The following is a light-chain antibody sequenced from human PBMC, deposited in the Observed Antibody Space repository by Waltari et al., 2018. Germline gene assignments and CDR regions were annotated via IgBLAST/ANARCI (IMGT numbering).Light chain of an antibody. V-gene: IGLV1-47*01. CDR1: GSNRGSHH. Sequence: QSILTQPPSASGAPGQRVNIPCSGSGSNRGSHHVYWYQNLPGTAPKLVIYRNDQRPSGVPDRFSASTSGTSASLAISGLRSEDEADYYCAAWADTLSGYVFGPGTRVSVL. CDR3: AAWADTLSGYV. CDR2: RND. J-gene: IGLJ1*01.